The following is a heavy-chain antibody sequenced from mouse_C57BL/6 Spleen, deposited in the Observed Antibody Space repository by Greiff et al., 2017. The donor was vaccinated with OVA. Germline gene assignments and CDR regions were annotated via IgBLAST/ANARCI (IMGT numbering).Heavy chain of an antibody. CDR3: ARDGYDGTWFAY. V-gene: IGHV1-82*01. J-gene: IGHJ3*01. Sequence: VQGVESGPELVKPGASVKISCKASGYAFSSSWMNWVKQRPGKGLEWIGRIYPGDGDTNYNGKFKGKATLTADKSSSTAYMQLSSLTSEDSAVYFCARDGYDGTWFAYWGQGTLVTVSA. CDR2: IYPGDGDT. CDR1: GYAFSSSW. D-gene: IGHD2-2*01.